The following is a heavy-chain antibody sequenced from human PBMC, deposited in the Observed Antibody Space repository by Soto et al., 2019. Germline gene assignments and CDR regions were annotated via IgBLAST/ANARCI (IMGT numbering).Heavy chain of an antibody. CDR3: AKVRVVSFEYSGYDGWFDY. J-gene: IGHJ4*02. CDR1: GFTFDDYA. CDR2: ISWNSGSI. Sequence: GGSLRLSCAASGFTFDDYAMHWVRQAPGKGLEWVSGISWNSGSIGYADSVKGRFTISRDNAKNSLYLQMNSLRAEDTALYYCAKVRVVSFEYSGYDGWFDYWGQGTLVTVSS. V-gene: IGHV3-9*01. D-gene: IGHD5-12*01.